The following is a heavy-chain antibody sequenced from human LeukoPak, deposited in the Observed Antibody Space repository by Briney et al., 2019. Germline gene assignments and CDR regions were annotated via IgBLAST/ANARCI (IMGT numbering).Heavy chain of an antibody. CDR3: ARSPPSTGYDRFDT. D-gene: IGHD5-12*01. J-gene: IGHJ4*02. Sequence: ASVKVSCKASGYIFNIYGISWVRQAPGQGLEWMGWISAFNGNTNYARNFQDRVTMTTDTSTSTAYMELTSLSSDGTAVYYCARSPPSTGYDRFDTWGQGTLVTVSS. CDR1: GYIFNIYG. V-gene: IGHV1-18*01. CDR2: ISAFNGNT.